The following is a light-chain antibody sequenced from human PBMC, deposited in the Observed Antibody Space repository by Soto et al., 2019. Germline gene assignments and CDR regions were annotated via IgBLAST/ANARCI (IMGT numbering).Light chain of an antibody. CDR1: QSVSSSY. CDR2: GAS. CDR3: QQYASSPVYT. J-gene: IGKJ2*01. Sequence: EIVLTQSPGTLSLSPGERATLSCRASQSVSSSYLAWYQQKPGQAPRLLIYGASSRATGIPDRFSGSGSGTDFTLTISRLEPEDSAVYYCQQYASSPVYTFGQGTKLEIK. V-gene: IGKV3-20*01.